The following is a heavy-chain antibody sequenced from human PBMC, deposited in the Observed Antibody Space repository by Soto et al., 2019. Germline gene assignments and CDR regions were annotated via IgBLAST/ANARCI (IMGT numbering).Heavy chain of an antibody. CDR3: AGDQGGTYQNWFDP. D-gene: IGHD1-26*01. Sequence: GGSLRLSCAASGFTFSSYEMNWVRQAPGKGLEWVSYISSSGSTIYYADSVKGRFTISRDNAKNSLYLQMNSLRAEDTAVYYCAGDQGGTYQNWFDPWGQGALITVSS. V-gene: IGHV3-48*03. CDR1: GFTFSSYE. CDR2: ISSSGSTI. J-gene: IGHJ5*02.